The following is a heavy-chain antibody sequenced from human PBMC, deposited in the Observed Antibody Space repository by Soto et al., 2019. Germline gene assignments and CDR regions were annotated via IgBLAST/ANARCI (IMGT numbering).Heavy chain of an antibody. J-gene: IGHJ5*02. CDR2: IYSSGST. V-gene: IGHV4-59*11. CDR1: GGSIRDHY. D-gene: IGHD2-21*01. CDR3: VKGEGSAFPLAP. Sequence: QVQLQESGPGLVKPSETLSLTCTVSGGSIRDHYWSWIRQPPGRRLEWIGYIYSSGSTGYSPSLKSRGTISEDTCKNQFSLKMTSVTAADTAVYFCVKGEGSAFPLAPWGQGTLVTVS.